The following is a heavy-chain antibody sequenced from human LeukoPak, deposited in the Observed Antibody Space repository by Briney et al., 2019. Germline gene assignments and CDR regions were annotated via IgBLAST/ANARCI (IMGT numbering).Heavy chain of an antibody. CDR1: GGSISSGGYY. CDR3: AREGGPYRPLDY. J-gene: IGHJ4*02. V-gene: IGHV4-31*03. Sequence: SEALSLTCTVSGGSISSGGYYWSWIRQHPGKGLEWIGYINYSGSTNYTPSLKSRVTISVDTSKNQFSLKLSSVTAADTAVYYCAREGGPYRPLDYSGQGTLVTVSS. CDR2: INYSGST.